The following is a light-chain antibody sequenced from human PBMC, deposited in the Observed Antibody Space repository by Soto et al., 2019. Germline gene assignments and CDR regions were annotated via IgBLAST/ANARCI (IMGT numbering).Light chain of an antibody. V-gene: IGLV2-11*01. CDR2: DVT. J-gene: IGLJ1*01. CDR1: SSDVGDY. Sequence: SALTQPRSVSGSPGQSVTISCTGTSSDVGDYVSWYQQHPGKAPKVMIYDVTERPSGVPDRFSGSKSGNTASLTVSGLQAEDEADYYCCSYAGSNTYVFGTGTKLTVL. CDR3: CSYAGSNTYV.